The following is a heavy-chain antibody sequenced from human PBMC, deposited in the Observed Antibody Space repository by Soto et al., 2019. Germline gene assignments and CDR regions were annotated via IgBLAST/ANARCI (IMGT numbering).Heavy chain of an antibody. D-gene: IGHD3-3*01. V-gene: IGHV4-61*01. CDR1: GGSFKSGSYS. Sequence: QVQLQESGPGLVKPSETLSLTCTVSGGSFKSGSYSWSWIRQPPGKGLEWIGYVYHTGRTSYNTSLKSRVSISMDTSKNQFSLNLDSVTAADTAVYFCARDFAYFDSWGQGTLVTVSS. J-gene: IGHJ4*02. CDR3: ARDFAYFDS. CDR2: VYHTGRT.